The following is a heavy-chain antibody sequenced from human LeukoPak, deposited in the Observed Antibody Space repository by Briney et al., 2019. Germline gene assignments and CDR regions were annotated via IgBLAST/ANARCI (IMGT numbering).Heavy chain of an antibody. CDR3: ARIWPGWSGSENWFDP. J-gene: IGHJ5*02. CDR1: GGFISSYY. D-gene: IGHD3-3*01. CDR2: IYYSGST. V-gene: IGHV4-59*01. Sequence: TSETLSLTCTVSGGFISSYYWSWIRQPPGKGLEWIGYIYYSGSTNYNPSLKSRVTISVDTSKNQFSLKLSSVTAADTAVYYCARIWPGWSGSENWFDPWGQGTLVTVSS.